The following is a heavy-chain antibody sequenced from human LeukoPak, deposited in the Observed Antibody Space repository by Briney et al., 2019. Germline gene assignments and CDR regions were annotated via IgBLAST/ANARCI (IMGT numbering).Heavy chain of an antibody. Sequence: SETLSLTCTVSGGSISSSSYYWGWIRQPPGKGLEWIGSIYYSGSTYYNPSLKSRVTISVDTSKNQFSLKLSSVTAADTAVYYCARERGGTTVTTQFDYWGQGTLVTVSS. V-gene: IGHV4-39*07. D-gene: IGHD4-17*01. CDR1: GGSISSSSYY. J-gene: IGHJ4*02. CDR2: IYYSGST. CDR3: ARERGGTTVTTQFDY.